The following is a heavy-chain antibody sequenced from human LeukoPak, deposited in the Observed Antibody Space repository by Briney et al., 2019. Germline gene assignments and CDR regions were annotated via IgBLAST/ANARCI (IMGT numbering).Heavy chain of an antibody. CDR2: IYHSGST. CDR3: ARQHCSGGSCYSGEWDT. V-gene: IGHV4-4*02. Sequence: SGTLSLTCAVSGGSISSSNWWSWVRQPPGKGLEWIGEIYHSGSTNYNPSLKSRVTISVDTSKNQFSLKLSSVTAADTAVYYCARQHCSGGSCYSGEWDTWGQGTLVTVSS. CDR1: GGSISSSNW. J-gene: IGHJ5*02. D-gene: IGHD2-15*01.